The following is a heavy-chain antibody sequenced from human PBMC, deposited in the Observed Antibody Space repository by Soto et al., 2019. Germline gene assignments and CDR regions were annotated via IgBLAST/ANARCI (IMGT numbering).Heavy chain of an antibody. D-gene: IGHD3-22*01. Sequence: GSVKLSFKPCVYPFDIYGITCLRQFPGEGPELVGWISADNGDTKYAQRMQGRVTLTTDRATSTAYMELRSLRSDDTAVYYCARDRSYYYDSSGYPFDYWGQGSLVTVSS. CDR2: ISADNGDT. CDR1: VYPFDIYG. J-gene: IGHJ4*02. V-gene: IGHV1-18*01. CDR3: ARDRSYYYDSSGYPFDY.